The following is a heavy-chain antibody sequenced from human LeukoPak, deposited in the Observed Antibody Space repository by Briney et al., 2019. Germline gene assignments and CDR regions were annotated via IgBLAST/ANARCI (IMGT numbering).Heavy chain of an antibody. CDR1: GGSISSYY. V-gene: IGHV4-59*12. Sequence: SETLSLTCTVSGGSISSYYWSWIRQPPGKGLEWIGYIYYSGSTNYNPSLKSRVTISVDTSKNQFSLKLSSVTAADTAVYYCARDGFDYYGSGSTFDIWGQGTMVTVSS. D-gene: IGHD3-10*01. J-gene: IGHJ3*02. CDR3: ARDGFDYYGSGSTFDI. CDR2: IYYSGST.